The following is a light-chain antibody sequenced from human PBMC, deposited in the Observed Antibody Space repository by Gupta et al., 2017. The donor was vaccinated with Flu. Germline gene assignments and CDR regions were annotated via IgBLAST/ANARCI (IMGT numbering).Light chain of an antibody. V-gene: IGKV3-11*01. CDR1: QSVSSH. Sequence: DIVSTPSPATMSLSPGEIATLSCMASQSVSSHLAWYQQKQGQAPRLLIYDASNRATGVPARFSGSGSGTEFTLTISSLEPEDFAVYYCQQRSTWQGTFGQGTKLEIK. CDR3: QQRSTWQGT. CDR2: DAS. J-gene: IGKJ2*01.